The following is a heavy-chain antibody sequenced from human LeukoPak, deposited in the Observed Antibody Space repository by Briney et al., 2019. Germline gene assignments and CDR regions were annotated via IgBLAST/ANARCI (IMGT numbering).Heavy chain of an antibody. CDR1: GVSFSGDY. Sequence: SETLSLTCAVYGVSFSGDYWSGIRQPPGKGREWMGSIYYSGSTYYNPSLESRVNISVDTSKNQFSLKLSSVTAADTAMYYCARHPPQLLWFGEGWLDPWGKGTLVTVSS. CDR2: IYYSGST. D-gene: IGHD3-10*01. CDR3: ARHPPQLLWFGEGWLDP. J-gene: IGHJ5*02. V-gene: IGHV4-34*01.